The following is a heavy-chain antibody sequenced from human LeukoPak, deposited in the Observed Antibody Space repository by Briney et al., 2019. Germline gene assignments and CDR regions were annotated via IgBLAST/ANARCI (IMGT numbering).Heavy chain of an antibody. CDR2: IRYDGSNK. V-gene: IGHV3-30*02. J-gene: IGHJ4*02. CDR1: GFTFSSYG. D-gene: IGHD2-2*01. CDR3: AKGVNKDIVVVPGIDY. Sequence: GGSLRLSCAASGFTFSSYGMPWVRQAPGKGREWVAFIRYDGSNKYYADSVKGRFTISRDNSKNTLYLQMNSLRAEDTAVYYCAKGVNKDIVVVPGIDYWGQGTLVTVSS.